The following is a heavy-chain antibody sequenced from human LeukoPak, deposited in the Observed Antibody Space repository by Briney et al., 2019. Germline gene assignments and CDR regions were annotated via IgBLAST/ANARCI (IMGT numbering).Heavy chain of an antibody. V-gene: IGHV3-48*03. CDR1: GFTFSSYE. J-gene: IGHJ4*02. CDR3: AKGPRTVRFGDRHKGMFDY. D-gene: IGHD3-10*01. Sequence: GGSLRLSCAASGFTFSSYEMSWIRQAPGKGLEWVSYISSSGSTIYYADSVKGRFTISRDNAKNSLYLQMNSLRAEDTAVYYCAKGPRTVRFGDRHKGMFDYWGRGTLVTVSS. CDR2: ISSSGSTI.